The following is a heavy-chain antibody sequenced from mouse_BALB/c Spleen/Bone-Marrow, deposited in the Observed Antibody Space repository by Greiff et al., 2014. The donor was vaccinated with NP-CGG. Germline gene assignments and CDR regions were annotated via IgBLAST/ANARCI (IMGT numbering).Heavy chain of an antibody. J-gene: IGHJ3*01. CDR1: GFNIKDTY. CDR2: IDPANGNT. Sequence: EVKLLESGAELVKPGASVKLSCTASGFNIKDTYVHWVKQRPEQGLEWIGRIDPANGNTKYDPKFQGKATITADTSSNTAYLQLSSLTSEDTAVYYCAIYYYGSSGFAYWGQGTLVTVSA. CDR3: AIYYYGSSGFAY. V-gene: IGHV14-3*02. D-gene: IGHD1-1*01.